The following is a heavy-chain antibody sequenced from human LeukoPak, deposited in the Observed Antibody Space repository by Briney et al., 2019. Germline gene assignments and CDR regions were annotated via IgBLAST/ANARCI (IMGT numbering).Heavy chain of an antibody. Sequence: SETLSLTCTVSSGSMSSYFWSWIRQSPGKGLEWIGYIYYSGSTDYNPSLKSRVTISVDTSKNQFSLKLNSVTAADTAVYYCARGPSWFQFWGQGTLVAVSS. J-gene: IGHJ5*01. CDR3: ARGPSWFQF. V-gene: IGHV4-59*12. CDR1: SGSMSSYF. CDR2: IYYSGST.